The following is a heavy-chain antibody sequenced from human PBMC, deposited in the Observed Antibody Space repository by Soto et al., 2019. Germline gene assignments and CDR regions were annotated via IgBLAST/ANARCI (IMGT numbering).Heavy chain of an antibody. Sequence: QLQLQESGSGLVKPSQTLSLTCAVSGGSISSGGYSWSWIRQPPGKGLEWIGYIYHSGSTYYNPSRXRXXXIXXDRSKHQFSLKLRSVSAADTAVHYCARGAPVLMQHWGQVTLVTVSS. CDR3: ARGAPVLMQH. CDR1: GGSISSGGYS. V-gene: IGHV4-30-2*01. D-gene: IGHD2-8*01. CDR2: IYHSGST. J-gene: IGHJ1*01.